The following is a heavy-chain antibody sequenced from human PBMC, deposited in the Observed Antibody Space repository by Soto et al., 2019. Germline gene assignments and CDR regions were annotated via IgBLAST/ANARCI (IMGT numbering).Heavy chain of an antibody. CDR1: GFTFSSYG. CDR2: ISYDVSNK. V-gene: IGHV3-30*18. D-gene: IGHD6-6*01. CDR3: AKDLKSIAARRSYWYFDL. J-gene: IGHJ2*01. Sequence: LRLSCAASGFTFSSYGMHWVRQAPGKGLEWVAVISYDVSNKYYADSVKGRFTISRDNSKNTLYLQMNSLRAEDTAVYYCAKDLKSIAARRSYWYFDLCGRGTLVTVSS.